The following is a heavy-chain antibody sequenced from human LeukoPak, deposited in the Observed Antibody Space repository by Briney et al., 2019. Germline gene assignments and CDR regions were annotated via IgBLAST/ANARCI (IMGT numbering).Heavy chain of an antibody. CDR1: GGSISSGGYS. D-gene: IGHD2-15*01. V-gene: IGHV4-30-4*07. CDR3: ARLWSTDCRGGSCPHQPNY. J-gene: IGHJ4*02. Sequence: SETLSHTCAVSGGSISSGGYSWSWIRQPPGKGLGWIGYIYYSGSTYYNPSLKSRVTISVDTSKDQFSLKLSSVTAADTAVYYCARLWSTDCRGGSCPHQPNYWGQGTLVTVSS. CDR2: IYYSGST.